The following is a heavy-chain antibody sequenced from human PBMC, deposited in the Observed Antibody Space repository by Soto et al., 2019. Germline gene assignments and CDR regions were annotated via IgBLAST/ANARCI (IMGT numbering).Heavy chain of an antibody. D-gene: IGHD2-2*01. V-gene: IGHV1-46*01. Sequence: ASVKVSCKASGSTFTSYYMHWVRQAPGQGLEWMGIINPSGGSTSYAQKFQGRVTMTRDTSTSTVYMELSSLRSEDTAVYYCARVLGYCSSTSCSKYGMDVWGQGTTVTVSS. J-gene: IGHJ6*02. CDR1: GSTFTSYY. CDR2: INPSGGST. CDR3: ARVLGYCSSTSCSKYGMDV.